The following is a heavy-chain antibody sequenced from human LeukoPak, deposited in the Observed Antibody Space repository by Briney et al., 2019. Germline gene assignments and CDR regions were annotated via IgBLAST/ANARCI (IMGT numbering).Heavy chain of an antibody. Sequence: PGGSLRLPCAASGFTFNSYSMNWVRRAPGKGLEWLSYISTSSSPIYYADSVKGRFTISRDNVKNSLYLQMNSLRDEDTAVYYCARDLDWAFDYWGQGILITVSS. CDR1: GFTFNSYS. V-gene: IGHV3-48*02. CDR3: ARDLDWAFDY. D-gene: IGHD1-1*01. J-gene: IGHJ4*02. CDR2: ISTSSSPI.